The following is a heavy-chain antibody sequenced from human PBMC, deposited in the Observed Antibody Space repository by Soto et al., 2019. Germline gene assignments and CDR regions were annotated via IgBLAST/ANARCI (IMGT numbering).Heavy chain of an antibody. J-gene: IGHJ5*02. CDR1: GGSISSSSYY. Sequence: SETLSLTCTVSGGSISSSSYYWGWIRQPPGKGLEWIGSIYYSGSTYYNPSLKSRVTISVDTSKNQFSLKLSSVTTADTAVYYCARTLSPIIAAAGTGDWFDPWGQGTLVTVSS. D-gene: IGHD6-13*01. V-gene: IGHV4-39*01. CDR3: ARTLSPIIAAAGTGDWFDP. CDR2: IYYSGST.